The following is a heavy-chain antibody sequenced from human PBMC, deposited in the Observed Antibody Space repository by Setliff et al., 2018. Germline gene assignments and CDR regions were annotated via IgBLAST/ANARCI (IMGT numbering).Heavy chain of an antibody. V-gene: IGHV4-4*07. J-gene: IGHJ4*02. CDR2: ISTSGST. Sequence: SETLSLTCTVSGGSIINSYYWSWIRQPAGKGLEWIGRISTSGSTNYNPSLKTRVTMSVDTSKNQFALKLSSVTAADAALYYCAASRAYTGAVEEWFLPKTFDFWGQGSPVTVSS. CDR3: AASRAYTGAVEEWFLPKTFDF. CDR1: GGSIINSYY. D-gene: IGHD3-10*01.